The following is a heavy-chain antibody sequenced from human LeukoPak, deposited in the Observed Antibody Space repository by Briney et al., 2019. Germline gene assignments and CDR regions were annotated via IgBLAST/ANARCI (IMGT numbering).Heavy chain of an antibody. CDR1: GFTFSTYW. CDR2: TSADGTTT. CDR3: ARGLAGAHRIMDV. J-gene: IGHJ6*02. V-gene: IGHV3-74*01. D-gene: IGHD6-19*01. Sequence: PGGSLRLSCVPSGFTFSTYWIHWVRQGPGKGLVWVAMTSADGTTTTYADSAKGRFTVSRDNAKNTLYLQMKSLRAEDAAIYYCARGLAGAHRIMDVWGQGTTVTVS.